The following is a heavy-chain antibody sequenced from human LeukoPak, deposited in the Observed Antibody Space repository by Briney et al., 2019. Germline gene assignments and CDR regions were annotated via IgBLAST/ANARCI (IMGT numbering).Heavy chain of an antibody. J-gene: IGHJ6*03. Sequence: PGGSLRLSCAASGFTFSSYAMSWVRQAPGKGLEWVSAISGSGGSTYYADSVKGRFTISRDNSKNTLYLQMNSLRAEDTAVYYCAKSSRFGVVTAYYMDVWGKGTTVTVSS. D-gene: IGHD3-3*01. CDR2: ISGSGGST. CDR1: GFTFSSYA. V-gene: IGHV3-23*01. CDR3: AKSSRFGVVTAYYMDV.